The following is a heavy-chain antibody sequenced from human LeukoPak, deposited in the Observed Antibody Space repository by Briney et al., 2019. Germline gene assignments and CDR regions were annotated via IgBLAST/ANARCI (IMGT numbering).Heavy chain of an antibody. Sequence: GGSLRLSCAASGFTFDDYAMHWVRQAPGKGLEWVSGISWNSGSIGYADSEKGRFTISRDNAKNSLYLQMNSLRAEDTALYYCAKDIGYCSGGSCYGYFQHWGQGTLVTVSS. CDR3: AKDIGYCSGGSCYGYFQH. V-gene: IGHV3-9*01. J-gene: IGHJ1*01. D-gene: IGHD2-15*01. CDR1: GFTFDDYA. CDR2: ISWNSGSI.